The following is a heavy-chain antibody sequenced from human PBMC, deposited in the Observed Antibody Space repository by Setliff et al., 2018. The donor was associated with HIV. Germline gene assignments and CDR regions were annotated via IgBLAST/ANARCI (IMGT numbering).Heavy chain of an antibody. CDR3: ARGGGEYYDFWSGSNAGGWFDP. J-gene: IGHJ5*02. V-gene: IGHV1-2*06. CDR1: GYTFTGYY. Sequence: GASVKVSCKASGYTFTGYYMHWVRQAPGQGLEWMGRINPNSGGTNYAQKFQGRVTMTRDTSISTAYMELSRLRSDDTAVYYCARGGGEYYDFWSGSNAGGWFDPWGQGTLVTVS. D-gene: IGHD3-3*01. CDR2: INPNSGGT.